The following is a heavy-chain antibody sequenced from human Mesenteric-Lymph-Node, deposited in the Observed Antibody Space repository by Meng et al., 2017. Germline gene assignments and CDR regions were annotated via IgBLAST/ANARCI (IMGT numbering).Heavy chain of an antibody. J-gene: IGHJ4*02. CDR1: GGSISSYY. CDR3: ASSGIQLWSNFDY. V-gene: IGHV4-59*01. D-gene: IGHD5-18*01. CDR2: IYYSGST. Sequence: ESLKISCTVSGGSISSYYWSWIRQPPGKGLEWIGYIYYSGSTNYNPSLKSRVTISVDTSKNQFSLKLSSVTAADTAVYYCASSGIQLWSNFDYWGQGTLVT.